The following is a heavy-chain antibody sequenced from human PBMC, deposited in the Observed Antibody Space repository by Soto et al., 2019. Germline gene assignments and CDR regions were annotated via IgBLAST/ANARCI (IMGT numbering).Heavy chain of an antibody. D-gene: IGHD6-19*01. V-gene: IGHV3-30-3*01. J-gene: IGHJ5*02. CDR3: ARDMYSSDYFVTWFEP. CDR2: ISHDGINK. Sequence: QVRLVESGGGVVQPGRSLRLSCTASGFSFSSYAMYWFRQPPGKGLEWVAVISHDGINKHYADSVKGRVTVSRDNSNHSLDLELNSLRGEDTAMYCWARDMYSSDYFVTWFEPWGQGTLVTVSS. CDR1: GFSFSSYA.